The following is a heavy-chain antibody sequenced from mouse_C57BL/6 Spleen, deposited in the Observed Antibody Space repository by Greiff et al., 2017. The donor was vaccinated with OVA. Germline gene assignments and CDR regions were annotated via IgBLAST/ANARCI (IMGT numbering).Heavy chain of an antibody. CDR3: ARQTGTGAWFAY. Sequence: VQLQQSGAELVRPGTSVKLSCKASGYTFTSYWMHWVKQRPGQGLEWIGVIDPSDSYTNYNQKFKGKATLTVDTSSSTAYMQLSSLTSEDSAVYYCARQTGTGAWFAYWGQGTLVTVSA. V-gene: IGHV1-59*01. CDR2: IDPSDSYT. CDR1: GYTFTSYW. J-gene: IGHJ3*01. D-gene: IGHD4-1*01.